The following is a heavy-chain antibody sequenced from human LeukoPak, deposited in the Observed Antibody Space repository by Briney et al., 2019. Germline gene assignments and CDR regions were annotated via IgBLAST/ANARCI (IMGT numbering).Heavy chain of an antibody. D-gene: IGHD3-10*01. CDR1: GYSISSGCY. Sequence: SETLSLTCTVSGYSISSGCYWGWIRQPPGKGLEWIGEVNHSGGTNYNPSLRSRVTISVDTSKNQFSLKLTSVIAADTAVYYCARRDYYGSGSYGDSWGQGTLVTVSS. J-gene: IGHJ4*02. V-gene: IGHV4-38-2*02. CDR2: VNHSGGT. CDR3: ARRDYYGSGSYGDS.